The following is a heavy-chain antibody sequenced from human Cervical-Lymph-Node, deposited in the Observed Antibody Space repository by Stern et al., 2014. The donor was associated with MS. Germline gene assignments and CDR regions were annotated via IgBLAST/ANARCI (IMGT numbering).Heavy chain of an antibody. CDR3: ARGELKEGLVRGMDV. CDR2: IIPIFGTA. CDR1: GGPFRSYA. J-gene: IGHJ6*02. V-gene: IGHV1-69*01. D-gene: IGHD1-26*01. Sequence: VQLVESGAEVKKPGSSVKVSCKASGGPFRSYAISWVRQAPGQGLVWMGGIIPIFGTANYAQKFQGRVTITADESTSTAYMELSSLRSEDTAVYYCARGELKEGLVRGMDVWGQGTTVTVSS.